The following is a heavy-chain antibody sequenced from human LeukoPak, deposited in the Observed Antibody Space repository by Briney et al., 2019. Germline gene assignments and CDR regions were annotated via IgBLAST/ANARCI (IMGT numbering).Heavy chain of an antibody. CDR3: VRHPYYDSNGSFDY. CDR1: GGSISSSSYY. J-gene: IGHJ4*02. D-gene: IGHD3-22*01. Sequence: PSETLSLTCTVSGGSISSSSYYWGWIRQPPGKGLEWIGSIYYSGSTYYNPSLKSRVTISVDTSKNQFSLKLSSVTAADTAVYYCVRHPYYDSNGSFDYWGQGTLVTVSS. V-gene: IGHV4-39*01. CDR2: IYYSGST.